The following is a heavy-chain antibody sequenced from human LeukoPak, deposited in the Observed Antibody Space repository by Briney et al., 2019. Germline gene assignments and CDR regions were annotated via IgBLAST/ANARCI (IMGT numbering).Heavy chain of an antibody. Sequence: GGSLRLSCAASGFTFSSYWMNWARQAPGKGLEWVSYISSSSSTIYYADSVKGRFTISRDNAKNSLYLQMNSLRDEDTAVYYCAREPYGSGSYQFDYWGQGTLVTVSS. J-gene: IGHJ4*02. D-gene: IGHD3-10*01. CDR2: ISSSSSTI. CDR1: GFTFSSYW. CDR3: AREPYGSGSYQFDY. V-gene: IGHV3-48*02.